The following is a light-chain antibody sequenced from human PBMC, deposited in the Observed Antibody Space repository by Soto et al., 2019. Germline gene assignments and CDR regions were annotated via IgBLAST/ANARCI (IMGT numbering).Light chain of an antibody. CDR2: DAS. CDR3: QQRSNWIT. J-gene: IGKJ5*01. V-gene: IGKV3-11*01. CDR1: QSVSSY. Sequence: HSAVTLTLSPTERATLSFWASQSVSSYLAWYQQKPGQAPRLLIYDASNRATGIPARFSGSGSGTDFTLTISSLEPEDFAVYYCQQRSNWITFGQGTRLENK.